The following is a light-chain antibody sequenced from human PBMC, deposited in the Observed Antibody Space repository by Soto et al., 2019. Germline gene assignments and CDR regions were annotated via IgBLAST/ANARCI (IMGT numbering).Light chain of an antibody. CDR2: DAS. V-gene: IGKV3-11*01. CDR3: QQRSNWPPLT. Sequence: EIVLTQSPATLSLSPGERATLSCRASESVGSYLAWYQQKPGQAPRLLIYDASNRATGTPARFSGSGSGTDFTITISSLEPEDFAVYYCQQRSNWPPLTFGGGTKVEIK. J-gene: IGKJ4*01. CDR1: ESVGSY.